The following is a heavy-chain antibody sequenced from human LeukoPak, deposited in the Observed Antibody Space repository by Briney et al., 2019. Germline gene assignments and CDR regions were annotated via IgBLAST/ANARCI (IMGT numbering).Heavy chain of an antibody. J-gene: IGHJ4*02. V-gene: IGHV3-30-3*01. CDR2: ISSGGNNK. D-gene: IGHD6-19*01. CDR3: ARVSDSSGWG. CDR1: GFTFSSYA. Sequence: GRSLRLSCAASGFTFSSYAMHWVRQAPGKGLEWVAVISSGGNNKYYADSVKGRFTISRDNSKNTLYLQMNSLRAEDTAMYYCARVSDSSGWGWGQGTLVTVSS.